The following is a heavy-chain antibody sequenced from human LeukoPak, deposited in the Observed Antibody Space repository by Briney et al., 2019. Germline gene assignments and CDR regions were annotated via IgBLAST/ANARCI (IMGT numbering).Heavy chain of an antibody. CDR1: GYTFAIYG. J-gene: IGHJ5*02. V-gene: IGHV1-18*01. D-gene: IGHD2-21*02. CDR2: ISPYDGDT. Sequence: GASVKVSCKASGYTFAIYGISWVRQAPGQGLEWMAWISPYDGDTNYAQNFEGRVTMTTETSTGTAYMELRSLRSDDTAIYYCARDYCTRGGDCYKEDLFDPWSQGTLVTVSS. CDR3: ARDYCTRGGDCYKEDLFDP.